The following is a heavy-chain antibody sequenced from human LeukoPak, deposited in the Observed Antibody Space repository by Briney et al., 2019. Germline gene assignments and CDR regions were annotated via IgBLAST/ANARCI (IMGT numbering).Heavy chain of an antibody. Sequence: ASVKVSCKVSGYTLTELSMHWVRQAPGKGLEWMGGFDPKDGETSYAQKFQGRVTMTEDTSTDTAYMELSSLRSEDTAVYYCATGAPSTMVRGVIRRSFDIWGQGTMVTVSS. V-gene: IGHV1-24*01. CDR3: ATGAPSTMVRGVIRRSFDI. CDR2: FDPKDGET. D-gene: IGHD3-10*01. CDR1: GYTLTELS. J-gene: IGHJ3*02.